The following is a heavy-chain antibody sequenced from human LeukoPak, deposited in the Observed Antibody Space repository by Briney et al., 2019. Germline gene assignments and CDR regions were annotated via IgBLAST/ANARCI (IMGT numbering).Heavy chain of an antibody. CDR3: AAKVVVPAAIHFDY. D-gene: IGHD2-2*01. J-gene: IGHJ4*02. CDR1: GGSFSGYN. Sequence: PSETLSPTPAVYGGSFSGYNWSWIRQPPGKGLEWMGEINHSVSTNYHPSLKSRVTISVDTSKNQFSLKLSSVTAADTAVYYCAAKVVVPAAIHFDYWGQGTLVTVSS. CDR2: INHSVST. V-gene: IGHV4-34*01.